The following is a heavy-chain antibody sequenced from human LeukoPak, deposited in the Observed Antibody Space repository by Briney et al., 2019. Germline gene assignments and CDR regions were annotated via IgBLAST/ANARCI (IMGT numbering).Heavy chain of an antibody. CDR3: ARDGLLEWLGDYYYGMDV. CDR1: GGTFSSYA. Sequence: GASVKVSCKASGGTFSSYAISWVRQAPGQGLEWMGRIIPILGIANYAQKFQGRVTITADKSTSTAYMELSSLRSEDTAVYYCARDGLLEWLGDYYYGMDVWGQGTTVTVSS. D-gene: IGHD3-3*01. CDR2: IIPILGIA. J-gene: IGHJ6*02. V-gene: IGHV1-69*04.